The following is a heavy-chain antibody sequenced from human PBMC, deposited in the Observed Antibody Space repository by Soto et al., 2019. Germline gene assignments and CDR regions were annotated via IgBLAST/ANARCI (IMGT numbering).Heavy chain of an antibody. CDR3: ARDESGLIWSGYSSTDAFDI. V-gene: IGHV3-7*05. CDR2: IKQDGSEK. D-gene: IGHD3-3*01. CDR1: GFTFSSYW. J-gene: IGHJ3*02. Sequence: GGSLRLSCAASGFTFSSYWMSWVRQAPGKGLEWVANIKQDGSEKYYVDSVKGRFTISRDKAKNSLYLQMNSLRAEDTAVYYCARDESGLIWSGYSSTDAFDIWGQGTMVTVSS.